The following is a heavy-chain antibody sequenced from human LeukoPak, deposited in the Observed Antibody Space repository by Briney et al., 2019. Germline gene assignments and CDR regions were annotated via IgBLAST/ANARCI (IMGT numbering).Heavy chain of an antibody. D-gene: IGHD3-3*01. Sequence: PSETLSLTCTVSGGSISSYYWSWIRQPAGKGLEWIGRIYTSGSTNYNPSLKSRVTISVDTSKSQFSLKLSSVTAADTAMYYCARYTIPNSFDIWGQGTMVTVSS. V-gene: IGHV4-4*07. CDR2: IYTSGST. J-gene: IGHJ3*02. CDR1: GGSISSYY. CDR3: ARYTIPNSFDI.